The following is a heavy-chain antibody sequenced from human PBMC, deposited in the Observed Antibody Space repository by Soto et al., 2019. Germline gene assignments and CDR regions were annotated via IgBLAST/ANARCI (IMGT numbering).Heavy chain of an antibody. CDR3: ARGLPLIMITFEYFDY. D-gene: IGHD3-16*01. CDR1: GGSISSGGYY. J-gene: IGHJ4*02. CDR2: IYYSGST. V-gene: IGHV4-31*03. Sequence: QVQLQESGPGLVKPSQTLSLTCTVSGGSISSGGYYWSWIRQHPGKGLEWIGYIYYSGSTYYNPSLKSRVTISVDTSKNQFSLKLSSVTAADTAVYYCARGLPLIMITFEYFDYWGQGTLVTVSS.